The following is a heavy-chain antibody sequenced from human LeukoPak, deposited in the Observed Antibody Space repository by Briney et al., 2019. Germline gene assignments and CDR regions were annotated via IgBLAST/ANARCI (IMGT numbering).Heavy chain of an antibody. Sequence: GGSLRLSCAASGFTFSSYSMNWVRQAPGKGLEWVSLISWDGGSTYYADSVKGRFTISRDNSKNSLYLQMNSLRAEDTALYYCAKDIERGYCSGGSCPGMDVWGKGTTVTVSS. V-gene: IGHV3-43D*04. CDR2: ISWDGGST. D-gene: IGHD2-15*01. CDR3: AKDIERGYCSGGSCPGMDV. J-gene: IGHJ6*04. CDR1: GFTFSSYS.